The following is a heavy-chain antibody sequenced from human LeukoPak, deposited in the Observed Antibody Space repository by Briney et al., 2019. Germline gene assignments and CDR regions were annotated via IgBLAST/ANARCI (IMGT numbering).Heavy chain of an antibody. CDR1: GYTFTDYY. Sequence: ASVKVSCKASGYTFTDYYIHWVRQAPGQGLEWMGWINPNSGGTNYAQKFQGWVTMTRDTSISTAYMELSRLRSDDTAVYYCARVDRPYYDFWSGQTPTADAFDIWGQGAMVTVSS. V-gene: IGHV1-2*04. D-gene: IGHD3-3*01. CDR3: ARVDRPYYDFWSGQTPTADAFDI. CDR2: INPNSGGT. J-gene: IGHJ3*02.